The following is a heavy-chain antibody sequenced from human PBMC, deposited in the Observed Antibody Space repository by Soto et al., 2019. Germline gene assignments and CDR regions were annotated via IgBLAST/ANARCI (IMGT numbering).Heavy chain of an antibody. Sequence: SETLSLTCTVSGGSISSYYWSWIRQPPGKGLEWIGYIYYSGSTNYNPSLKSRVTISVDTSKNQFSLKLSSVTAADTAVYYCARFSQCSGGSCYYLDYWGQGTLDIVSS. D-gene: IGHD2-15*01. V-gene: IGHV4-59*08. CDR2: IYYSGST. J-gene: IGHJ4*02. CDR3: ARFSQCSGGSCYYLDY. CDR1: GGSISSYY.